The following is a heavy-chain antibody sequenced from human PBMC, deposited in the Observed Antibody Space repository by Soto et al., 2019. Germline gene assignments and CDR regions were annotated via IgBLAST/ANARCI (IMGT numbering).Heavy chain of an antibody. V-gene: IGHV3-74*01. CDR2: ISGDGRGT. D-gene: IGHD6-19*01. CDR3: ARQRISSSSWFDP. CDR1: GFTFSSYW. Sequence: EAQLVESGGGLVQPGGSLRLSCAASGFTFSSYWMHWVRQAPGKGLVWVSRISGDGRGTTYADSVKGRWTVSRDNAKNTLYLQMNSLRADDTAVYYCARQRISSSSWFDPWGQGTLVTVSS. J-gene: IGHJ5*02.